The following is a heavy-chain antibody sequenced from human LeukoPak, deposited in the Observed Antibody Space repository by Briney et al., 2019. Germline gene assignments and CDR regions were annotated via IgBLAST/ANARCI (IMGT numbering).Heavy chain of an antibody. CDR2: IYYRGTT. Sequence: SETLSLTCTVSGGSISSYYWSWIRQPPGKGLEWIGYIYYRGTTSYNPFLKSRVSISVDTSKNQFSLKLSSVTAADTAVYYCARHSCTTSSCTGFYGMDVWGQGTSVTVSS. V-gene: IGHV4-59*08. CDR1: GGSISSYY. J-gene: IGHJ6*02. D-gene: IGHD2/OR15-2a*01. CDR3: ARHSCTTSSCTGFYGMDV.